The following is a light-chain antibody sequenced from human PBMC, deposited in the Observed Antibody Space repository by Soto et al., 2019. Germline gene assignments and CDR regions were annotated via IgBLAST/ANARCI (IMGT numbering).Light chain of an antibody. CDR2: EVS. V-gene: IGLV2-14*01. Sequence: QSALTQPASVSGSPGQSITISCTGTSSDVGGYNYVSWYQQHPGKAPKLMIYEVSNRPSGVSNRFSGSKSGNTASLTISGLQAEDEADYYCSSYTSSSTRSHVFGTGTKVTVL. CDR1: SSDVGGYNY. J-gene: IGLJ1*01. CDR3: SSYTSSSTRSHV.